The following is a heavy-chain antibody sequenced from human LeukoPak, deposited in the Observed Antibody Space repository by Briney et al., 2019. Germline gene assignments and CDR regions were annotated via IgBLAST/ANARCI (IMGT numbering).Heavy chain of an antibody. D-gene: IGHD3-10*01. CDR1: GYTFTGSY. CDR3: ARPSGGSGRWGDNWFDP. V-gene: IGHV1-2*02. Sequence: ASVKVSCKASGYTFTGSYMHWVRQAPGQGLEWGGWINLNSGGTNYAQKFQGRVTMTRDTSISTAYMELSSLRSDDTAVYYCARPSGGSGRWGDNWFDPWGQGTLVTVSS. J-gene: IGHJ5*02. CDR2: INLNSGGT.